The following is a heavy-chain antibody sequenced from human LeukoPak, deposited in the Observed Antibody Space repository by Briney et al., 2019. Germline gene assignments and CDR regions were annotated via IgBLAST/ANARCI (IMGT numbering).Heavy chain of an antibody. Sequence: EESLKISCKGSGYSFTSYWIGWVRQMPGKGLEWMGIIYPGDSDTRYSPSFQGQVTISADKSISTAYLQWSSLKASDTAMYYCARPEGYCSSTSCYFDAFDIWGQGTMVTVSS. CDR3: ARPEGYCSSTSCYFDAFDI. CDR2: IYPGDSDT. D-gene: IGHD2-2*01. CDR1: GYSFTSYW. V-gene: IGHV5-51*01. J-gene: IGHJ3*02.